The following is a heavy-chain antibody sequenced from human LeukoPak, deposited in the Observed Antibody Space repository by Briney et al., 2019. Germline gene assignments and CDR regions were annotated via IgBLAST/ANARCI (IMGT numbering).Heavy chain of an antibody. Sequence: PSETLSLTCAVYGVSFSGYYWSWIRQPPGKGLEWIGSINYSGSTYYNPSLKSRSTVSIDTSKNQFSLKLSSVTAADTAVYYCARRRLRPSIIIDYWGQGTLVTVSS. CDR2: INYSGST. V-gene: IGHV4-34*01. J-gene: IGHJ4*02. CDR1: GVSFSGYY. D-gene: IGHD4-17*01. CDR3: ARRRLRPSIIIDY.